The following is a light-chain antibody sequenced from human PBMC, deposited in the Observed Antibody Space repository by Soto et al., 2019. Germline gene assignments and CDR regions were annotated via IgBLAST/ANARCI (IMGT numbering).Light chain of an antibody. Sequence: DIQMTQSPSTLSASVGDRVTITCQASQGISTYLNWCQKKPGKAPKLMIYAASSLQSGVPSRFIGSGSETDCTLTISSLQPEDVTTYSCQQSYSTTWTFDQGTKVDIK. CDR2: AAS. CDR1: QGISTY. V-gene: IGKV1-39*01. J-gene: IGKJ1*01. CDR3: QQSYSTTWT.